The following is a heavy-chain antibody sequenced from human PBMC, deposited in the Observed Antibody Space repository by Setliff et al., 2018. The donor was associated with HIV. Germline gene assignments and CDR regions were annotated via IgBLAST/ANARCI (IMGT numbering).Heavy chain of an antibody. CDR2: VNRGRRT. D-gene: IGHD6-19*01. CDR3: EVAGQ. Sequence: PSETLSLPCALYGGSFSDYYWSWIRQPPGMGLEWIGEVNRGRRTNYNSSLKSRVTISVDTSKNQFSLKLRSVTAADTAVYYCEVAGQWGQGTLVTVSS. CDR1: GGSFSDYY. V-gene: IGHV4-34*01. J-gene: IGHJ4*02.